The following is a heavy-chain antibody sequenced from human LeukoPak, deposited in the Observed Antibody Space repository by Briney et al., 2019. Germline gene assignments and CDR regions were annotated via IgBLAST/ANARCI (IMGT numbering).Heavy chain of an antibody. Sequence: ASVKLSCKAPGGTFSSYAISWVRQAPGQGLEWMGGIIPIFGTANYAQKFQGRVTITADESTSTAYMELSSLRSEDTAVYYCARDRYGDGFAHFDYWGQGVLVTVSS. CDR3: ARDRYGDGFAHFDY. CDR2: IIPIFGTA. J-gene: IGHJ4*02. D-gene: IGHD5-24*01. CDR1: GGTFSSYA. V-gene: IGHV1-69*13.